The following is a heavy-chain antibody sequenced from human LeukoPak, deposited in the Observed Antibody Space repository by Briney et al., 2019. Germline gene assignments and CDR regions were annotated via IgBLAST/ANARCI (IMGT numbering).Heavy chain of an antibody. V-gene: IGHV3-21*01. CDR1: GFTFSSYS. J-gene: IGHJ4*02. Sequence: GGSLRLSCAASGFTFSSYSMNWVRQAPGKGLEWVSSISSSSSYIYYADSVKGRFTISRDNAKNSLYLQMNSLRAEDTAVYYCARGGYSYGSEFDNWGQGTLVTVSS. CDR3: ARGGYSYGSEFDN. D-gene: IGHD5-18*01. CDR2: ISSSSSYI.